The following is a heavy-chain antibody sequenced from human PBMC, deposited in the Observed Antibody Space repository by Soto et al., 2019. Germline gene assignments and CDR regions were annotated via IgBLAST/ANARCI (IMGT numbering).Heavy chain of an antibody. V-gene: IGHV3-33*01. Sequence: QVQLVESGGGVVQPGRSLRLSCAASGFTFSSYGMHWVRQAPGKGLEWVAVIWYDGSNKYYADSVKGRFTISRDNSKNTLYLQMNSLRAEDTAVYYCARGASSKDGYNLRPFDYWGQGTLVTVSS. D-gene: IGHD5-12*01. J-gene: IGHJ4*02. CDR3: ARGASSKDGYNLRPFDY. CDR1: GFTFSSYG. CDR2: IWYDGSNK.